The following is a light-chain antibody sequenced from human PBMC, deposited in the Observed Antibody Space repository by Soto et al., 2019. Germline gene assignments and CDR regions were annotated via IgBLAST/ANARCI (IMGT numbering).Light chain of an antibody. Sequence: DFQMTQSRSTLSASVGDTVTITFRASQSISNWLAWYQQKPGEAPKLLIYQSSSLASGVPSRFSGSGPGTEFTLTVASLQPDDVATYYCQRYNGNSRTFGQGTKVEIK. CDR1: QSISNW. CDR3: QRYNGNSRT. CDR2: QSS. V-gene: IGKV1-5*03. J-gene: IGKJ1*01.